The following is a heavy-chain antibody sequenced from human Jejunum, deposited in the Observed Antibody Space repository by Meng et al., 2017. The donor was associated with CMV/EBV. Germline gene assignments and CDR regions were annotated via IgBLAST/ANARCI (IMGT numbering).Heavy chain of an antibody. Sequence: QITLNESGPARVKTAQTLTLTCPFSGFSLTSNPVGVGWIRQPTGKALEWLAFIYWDDDKRYNPSLKNRLTITKDAPKNQVVLTMTNMDPADTVTYHCVHRKDYGGNWNGGSADFWGQGALVTVSS. V-gene: IGHV2-5*02. CDR3: VHRKDYGGNWNGGSADF. CDR1: GFSLTSNPVG. CDR2: IYWDDDK. J-gene: IGHJ4*01. D-gene: IGHD4/OR15-4a*01.